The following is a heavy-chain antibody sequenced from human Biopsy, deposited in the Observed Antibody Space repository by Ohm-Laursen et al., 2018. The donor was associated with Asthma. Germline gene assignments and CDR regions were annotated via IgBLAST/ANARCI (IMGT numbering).Heavy chain of an antibody. D-gene: IGHD4-17*01. J-gene: IGHJ4*02. CDR2: FDIEDGEA. V-gene: IGHV1-24*01. Sequence: EASVKVSCKVSGDTLTERSIHWVRQAPGKGLEWMGGFDIEDGEASYAQKFKDRVTLTEDPSTDTVYMELSSLRSEDTAVYYCARARYGDLHDYWGQGTLVTVSS. CDR1: GDTLTERS. CDR3: ARARYGDLHDY.